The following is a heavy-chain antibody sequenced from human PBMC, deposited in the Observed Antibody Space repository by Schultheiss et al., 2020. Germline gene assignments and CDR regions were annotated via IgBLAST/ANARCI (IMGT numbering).Heavy chain of an antibody. CDR2: ISYDGSNK. CDR3: ARDAPFVVGATSYYFDY. Sequence: GGSLRLSCAASGFTFSSYAMHWVRQAPGKGLEWVAVISYDGSNKYYADSVKGRFTISRDNSKNTLYLQMNSLRAEDTAVYYCARDAPFVVGATSYYFDYWGQGTLVTVS. CDR1: GFTFSSYA. V-gene: IGHV3-30-3*01. D-gene: IGHD1-26*01. J-gene: IGHJ4*02.